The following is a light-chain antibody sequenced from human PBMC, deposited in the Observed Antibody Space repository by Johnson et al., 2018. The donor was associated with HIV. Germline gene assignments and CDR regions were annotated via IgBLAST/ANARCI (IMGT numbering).Light chain of an antibody. CDR1: SSNIGNNY. Sequence: QSVLTQPPSVSAAPGQKVTISCSGSSSNIGNNYVSWYQMFPGPAPKPPIYDNNKRPSGIPDRSSGSKSGTPATLAITGPKTGDEAAYYCGTWDSSLSAYVFGTGTKVTVL. J-gene: IGLJ1*01. CDR2: DNN. CDR3: GTWDSSLSAYV. V-gene: IGLV1-51*01.